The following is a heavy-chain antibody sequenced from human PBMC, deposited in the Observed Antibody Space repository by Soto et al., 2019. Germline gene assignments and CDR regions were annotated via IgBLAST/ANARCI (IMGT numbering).Heavy chain of an antibody. CDR2: ISYDGSNK. Sequence: QVQLVESGGGVVQPGRSLRLSCAASGFTFSSYGMHWVRQAPGKGLEWVAVISYDGSNKYYADSVKGRFTISRDNSKNTLYLQMNSLRAEDTAVCYCAKDRHIVGVTAPLDYWGQGTLVTVSS. CDR3: AKDRHIVGVTAPLDY. J-gene: IGHJ4*02. CDR1: GFTFSSYG. D-gene: IGHD2-21*02. V-gene: IGHV3-30*18.